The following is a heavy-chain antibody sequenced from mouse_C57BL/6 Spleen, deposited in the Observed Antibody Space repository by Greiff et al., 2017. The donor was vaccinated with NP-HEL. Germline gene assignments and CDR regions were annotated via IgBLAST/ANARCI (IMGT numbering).Heavy chain of an antibody. CDR1: GYTFTSYW. Sequence: QVQLQQPGAELVKPGASVKLSCKASGYTFTSYWMHWVKQRPGRGLAWIGRIDPTSGGTKYTEKFKSKATMTVDKPSSTAYMQLSSLTSEDSAVYYCARSTRDYAMDYWGQGTSVTVSS. CDR2: IDPTSGGT. J-gene: IGHJ4*01. CDR3: ARSTRDYAMDY. V-gene: IGHV1-72*01.